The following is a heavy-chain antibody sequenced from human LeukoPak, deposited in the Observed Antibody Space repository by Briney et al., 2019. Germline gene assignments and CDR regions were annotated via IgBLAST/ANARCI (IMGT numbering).Heavy chain of an antibody. Sequence: PSQTLSPTRALYRGSFRGYTWGWIRHPPGEGLEWISEINHSESTNYNPSLKGRVTISVDTSKNQFSLKLSSVTAADTAVYYCARGQIAVAATGWHYWGQGTLVTVSS. CDR1: RGSFRGYT. CDR3: ARGQIAVAATGWHY. CDR2: INHSEST. D-gene: IGHD6-19*01. J-gene: IGHJ4*02. V-gene: IGHV4-34*01.